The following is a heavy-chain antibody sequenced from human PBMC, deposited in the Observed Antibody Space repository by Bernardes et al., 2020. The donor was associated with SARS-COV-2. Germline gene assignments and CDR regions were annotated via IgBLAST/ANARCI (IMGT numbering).Heavy chain of an antibody. V-gene: IGHV4-61*02. D-gene: IGHD4-17*01. CDR3: VRGSGVTTLIN. CDR2: IYTSGNT. CDR1: GGSISSDSYY. Sequence: SETLSLTCTVSGGSISSDSYYWSWIRQPAGKGLEWVGRIYTSGNTNYNPSLKSRVTISVDTSKNQFSLKLSSVTAADTAVYYCVRGSGVTTLINWGQGTLVTVSS. J-gene: IGHJ4*02.